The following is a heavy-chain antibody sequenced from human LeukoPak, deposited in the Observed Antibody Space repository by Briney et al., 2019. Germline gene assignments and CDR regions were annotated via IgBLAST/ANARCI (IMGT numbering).Heavy chain of an antibody. J-gene: IGHJ4*02. V-gene: IGHV1-2*02. Sequence: ASVKVSCKASGYTFTGYYMHWVRQAPGQGLEWVGWINPNSGGTNYAQKFQGRVTMTRDTSISTAYMELSRLRSDDTAVYYCARSRDGYNYLDYWGQGALVTVSS. CDR1: GYTFTGYY. CDR2: INPNSGGT. CDR3: ARSRDGYNYLDY. D-gene: IGHD5-24*01.